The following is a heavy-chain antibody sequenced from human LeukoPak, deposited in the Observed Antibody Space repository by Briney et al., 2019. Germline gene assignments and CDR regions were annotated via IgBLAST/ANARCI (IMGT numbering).Heavy chain of an antibody. J-gene: IGHJ4*02. CDR1: GFTFSSYG. Sequence: PGGSLRRSCAASGFTFSSYGMHWVRQAPGKGLVWVAFIRYDGSNKSYAASVKGRFTISRDNSKNTLYLQMNRLGVEDTAVHYCARGRDGYNPAGWGKGTLVTVSS. D-gene: IGHD5-24*01. V-gene: IGHV3-30*02. CDR3: ARGRDGYNPAG. CDR2: IRYDGSNK.